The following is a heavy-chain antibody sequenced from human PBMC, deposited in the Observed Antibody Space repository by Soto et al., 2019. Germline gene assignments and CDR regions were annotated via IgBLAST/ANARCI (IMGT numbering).Heavy chain of an antibody. Sequence: PGGSLRLSCAASGFTFSNAWMNWVRQAPGKGLEWVGRIKSKTDGGTTDYAAPVKGRFTISRDDSKNTLYLQMNSLKTEDTAVYYCTTDLLRYFDWLPADYYYYYGMDVWGQGTTVTVSS. D-gene: IGHD3-9*01. CDR1: GFTFSNAW. CDR2: IKSKTDGGTT. CDR3: TTDLLRYFDWLPADYYYYYGMDV. J-gene: IGHJ6*02. V-gene: IGHV3-15*07.